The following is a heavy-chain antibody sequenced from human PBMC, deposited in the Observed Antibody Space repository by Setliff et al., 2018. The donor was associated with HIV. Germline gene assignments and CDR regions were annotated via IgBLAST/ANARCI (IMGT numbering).Heavy chain of an antibody. Sequence: ASVKVSCKASGYTFTSYYMHWVRQAPGQGLEWMGQFITILDITNYAQKFQGRVTITADKSTNIMYMEMTSLRSEDTAMYYCARDHPGIAYWGQGTMVTVSS. V-gene: IGHV1-46*01. J-gene: IGHJ4*02. CDR3: ARDHPGIAY. CDR2: FITILDIT. CDR1: GYTFTSYY.